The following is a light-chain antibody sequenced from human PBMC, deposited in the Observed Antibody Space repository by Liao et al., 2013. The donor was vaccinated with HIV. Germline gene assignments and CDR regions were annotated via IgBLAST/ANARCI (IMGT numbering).Light chain of an antibody. CDR3: QAWDIGTGV. Sequence: SYVLTQPPSVSVAPGKTARIACGGYDIGSKSVHWYQQKPGQAPFLVIYYDSDRPSGIPERFSGSNSGNTATLTISGAQAMDEADYYCQAWDIGTGVFGTGTKVTVL. CDR1: DIGSKS. J-gene: IGLJ1*01. CDR2: YDS. V-gene: IGLV3-21*01.